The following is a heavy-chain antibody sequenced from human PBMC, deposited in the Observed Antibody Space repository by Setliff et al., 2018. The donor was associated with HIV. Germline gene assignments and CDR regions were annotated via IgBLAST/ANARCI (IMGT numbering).Heavy chain of an antibody. V-gene: IGHV1-69*05. CDR3: ARKAGYCPHGGCWSPLDC. D-gene: IGHD2-8*01. CDR1: GDTFTGHA. Sequence: GASVKVSCKISGDTFTGHAIVWVRQAPGQGLEWMGGIIPITGTIHFAQKFQDRITVTKDESTGTVYMELGSLRAEDTAVYYCARKAGYCPHGGCWSPLDCWGQGTLVSVSS. J-gene: IGHJ4*02. CDR2: IIPITGTI.